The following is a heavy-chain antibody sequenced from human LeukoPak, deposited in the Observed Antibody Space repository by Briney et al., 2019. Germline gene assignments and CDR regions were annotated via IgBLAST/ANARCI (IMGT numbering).Heavy chain of an antibody. V-gene: IGHV3-23*01. CDR1: GFTFSSYA. CDR2: ISGSGGST. CDR3: AKVCSDGYGSGTYEDYFDS. D-gene: IGHD3-10*01. Sequence: PGGSLRLSCAASGFTFSSYAMSWVRQAPGEGLEWVSGISGSGGSTYYAGSVKGRFIISRDNSKNTLYLQMNSLTADDTAVYHCAKVCSDGYGSGTYEDYFDSWGQGTLVTVSS. J-gene: IGHJ4*02.